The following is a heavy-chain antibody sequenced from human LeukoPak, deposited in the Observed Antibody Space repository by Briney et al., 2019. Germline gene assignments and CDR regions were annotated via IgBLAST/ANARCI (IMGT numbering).Heavy chain of an antibody. V-gene: IGHV3-23*01. J-gene: IGHJ5*02. D-gene: IGHD3-16*02. CDR1: GFTFSSYA. CDR3: AKVRAITFGGVIGPFNP. CDR2: ISGSAGST. Sequence: GGSLRLSCAASGFTFSSYAMSWVRQAPGKGLEWVSAISGSAGSTYYAESVKGRITISRDNSKNTLYLQMNSLRAEDTAVYYCAKVRAITFGGVIGPFNPWGQGTLVTVSS.